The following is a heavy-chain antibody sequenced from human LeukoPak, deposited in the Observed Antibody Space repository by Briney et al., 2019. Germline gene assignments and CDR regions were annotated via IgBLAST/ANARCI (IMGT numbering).Heavy chain of an antibody. CDR2: ISAYNGNT. J-gene: IGHJ5*02. CDR1: GYTFTSYG. V-gene: IGHV1-18*01. Sequence: ASVKVSCKASGYTFTSYGISWVRQAPGQGVEWMGWISAYNGNTNYAQKLQGRVTMTTDTSTSTAYMELRSLRSDDTAVYYCARVRLATVTTGWFDPWGQGTLVTVSS. D-gene: IGHD4-17*01. CDR3: ARVRLATVTTGWFDP.